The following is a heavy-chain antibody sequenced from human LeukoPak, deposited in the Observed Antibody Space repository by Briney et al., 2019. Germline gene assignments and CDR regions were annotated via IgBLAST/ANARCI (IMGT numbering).Heavy chain of an antibody. CDR2: IYYSGST. J-gene: IGHJ5*02. V-gene: IGHV4-59*01. CDR1: GGSISSYY. D-gene: IGHD3-10*01. Sequence: SETLSLTCTVSGGSISSYYWSWIRQPPGKGLEWIGYIYYSGSTNYNPSLKSRVTISVDTSKNQFSLKLSAVTAADTAVYYCASGSYGSGSYYNLPNWFDPWGQGTLVTVSS. CDR3: ASGSYGSGSYYNLPNWFDP.